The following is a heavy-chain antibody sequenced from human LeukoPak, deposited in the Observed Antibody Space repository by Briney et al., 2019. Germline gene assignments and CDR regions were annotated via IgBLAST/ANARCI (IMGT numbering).Heavy chain of an antibody. CDR2: ITSSSSYT. Sequence: GGSLRLSCAASGFTFSSYSMNWVRQAPGKGLEWISSITSSSSYTFYADSVKGRFTISRDNAKNSLYLQMNSLRVEDTAIYYCARDPYNGAYSEGYYYYYMDVWGKGTTVTVSS. J-gene: IGHJ6*03. D-gene: IGHD1-1*01. V-gene: IGHV3-21*01. CDR3: ARDPYNGAYSEGYYYYYMDV. CDR1: GFTFSSYS.